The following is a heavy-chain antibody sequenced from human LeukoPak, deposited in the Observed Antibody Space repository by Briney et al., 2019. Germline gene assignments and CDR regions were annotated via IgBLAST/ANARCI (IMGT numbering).Heavy chain of an antibody. V-gene: IGHV3-30*18. Sequence: GGSLRLSCAASGFTFSSYGMHWVRQAPGKGLECVALISYDGSNKYYADSVKGRFTISRDNSKNTLYLQMNSLRAEDTAVYYCAKDRYYYDSSGSIYFDYWGQGTLVTVSS. CDR1: GFTFSSYG. CDR2: ISYDGSNK. D-gene: IGHD3-22*01. CDR3: AKDRYYYDSSGSIYFDY. J-gene: IGHJ4*02.